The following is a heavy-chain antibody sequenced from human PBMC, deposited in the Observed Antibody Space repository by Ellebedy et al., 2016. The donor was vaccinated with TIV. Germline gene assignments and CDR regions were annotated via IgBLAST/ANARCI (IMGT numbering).Heavy chain of an antibody. J-gene: IGHJ4*02. CDR3: ARVGYSRSSIDY. Sequence: FTFSRDNAKNTLYLLMNSLRAEDTAVYYCARVGYSRSSIDYWGQGTLVTVSS. V-gene: IGHV3-74*01. D-gene: IGHD6-13*01.